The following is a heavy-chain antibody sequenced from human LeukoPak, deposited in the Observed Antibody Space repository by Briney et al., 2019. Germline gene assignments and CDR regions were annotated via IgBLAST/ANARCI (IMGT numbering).Heavy chain of an antibody. CDR1: GFTFSDYW. Sequence: GGSLRLSCAASGFTFSDYWMTWVRQAPGKGLEWVANVKQDSSQKYYMDSVKGRFTISRDNAKTSLCLQLNSLRAEDTAMYYCVRDTGGSGSYPDYWGQGTLVTVSS. J-gene: IGHJ4*02. CDR3: VRDTGGSGSYPDY. CDR2: VKQDSSQK. V-gene: IGHV3-7*01. D-gene: IGHD1-26*01.